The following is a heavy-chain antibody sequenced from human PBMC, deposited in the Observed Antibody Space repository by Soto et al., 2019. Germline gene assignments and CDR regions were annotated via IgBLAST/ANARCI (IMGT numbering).Heavy chain of an antibody. CDR3: ARDLPRGYSYGLDY. J-gene: IGHJ4*02. CDR2: ISSSSSYI. V-gene: IGHV3-21*01. Sequence: LRLSCAASGFTFSSYSMNWVRQAPGKGLEWVSSISSSSSYIYYADSVKGRFTISRDNAKNSLYLQMNSLRAEDTAVYYCARDLPRGYSYGLDYWGQGTLVTVSS. CDR1: GFTFSSYS. D-gene: IGHD5-18*01.